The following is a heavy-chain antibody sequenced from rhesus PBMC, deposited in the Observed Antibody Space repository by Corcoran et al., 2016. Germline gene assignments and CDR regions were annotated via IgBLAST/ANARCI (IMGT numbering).Heavy chain of an antibody. V-gene: IGHV3-110*01. J-gene: IGHJ4*01. D-gene: IGHD4-29*01. Sequence: EVQLVDSGGDLVQPGGSLTLSCVASGFSFSAHYMDWVRRAPGKGVEWVSTISTGSGSTTVYPDSVKGRFTISRDNAKKTLYLQMNSLRAEDTAVYYCARQATVAEGYFDYWGQGLLVTVSS. CDR1: GFSFSAHY. CDR3: ARQATVAEGYFDY. CDR2: ISTGSGSTT.